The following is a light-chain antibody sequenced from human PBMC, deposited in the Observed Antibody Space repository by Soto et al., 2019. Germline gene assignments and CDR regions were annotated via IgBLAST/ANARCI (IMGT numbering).Light chain of an antibody. CDR2: DVS. Sequence: QSVLTQPRSVSGSPGQSVTISCTGSSSDVGAYNFVSWYQQHPGKAPKLIIYDVSKRPSGVPDRFSASKSGNTASLTISGLQAEDESDYYCYSYAGSYTWVFGEGTKVTVL. CDR3: YSYAGSYTWV. CDR1: SSDVGAYNF. J-gene: IGLJ3*02. V-gene: IGLV2-11*01.